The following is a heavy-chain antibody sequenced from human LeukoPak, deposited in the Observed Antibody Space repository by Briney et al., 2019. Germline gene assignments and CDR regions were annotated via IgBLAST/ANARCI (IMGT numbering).Heavy chain of an antibody. CDR2: ISSSSSYI. V-gene: IGHV3-21*01. J-gene: IGHJ3*02. CDR3: ARDTSSGWYPTPGAFDI. Sequence: GGSLRLSCAASGFTFSSYGMSWVRQAPGKGLEWVSSISSSSSYIYYADSVKGRFTISRDNAKNSLYLQMNSLRAEDTAVYYCARDTSSGWYPTPGAFDIWGQGTMVTVSS. D-gene: IGHD6-19*01. CDR1: GFTFSSYG.